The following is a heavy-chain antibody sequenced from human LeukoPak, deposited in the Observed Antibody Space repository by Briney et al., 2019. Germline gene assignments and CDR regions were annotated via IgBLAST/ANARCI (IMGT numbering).Heavy chain of an antibody. J-gene: IGHJ4*02. Sequence: PGGSLRLSCAASGFTFSTFAMHWVRRAPGKGLEWVAVISYDGNNKYYADSVKGRFTISRDNSKNTLYLQMNSLRVEDTAVYYCARDHGSSGWYETVDYWGQGTLVTVSS. D-gene: IGHD6-19*01. CDR3: ARDHGSSGWYETVDY. CDR1: GFTFSTFA. CDR2: ISYDGNNK. V-gene: IGHV3-30-3*01.